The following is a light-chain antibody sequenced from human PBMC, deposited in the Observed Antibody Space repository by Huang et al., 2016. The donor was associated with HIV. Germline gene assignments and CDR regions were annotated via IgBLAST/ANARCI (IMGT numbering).Light chain of an antibody. V-gene: IGKV1-6*01. Sequence: AIQMTQSPSSLSVSVGDRVTITCRTSQDVGDDLGWYQKKPVKTPTLLSYGDSSLHTEVPSRFSGSGSGTDFTLTIGGLQPEDFATYYCLQVSDYPFTFGPGTKVDIK. J-gene: IGKJ3*01. CDR2: GDS. CDR3: LQVSDYPFT. CDR1: QDVGDD.